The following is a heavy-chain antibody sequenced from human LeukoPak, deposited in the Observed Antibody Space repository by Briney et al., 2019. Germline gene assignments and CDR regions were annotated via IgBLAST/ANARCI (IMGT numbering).Heavy chain of an antibody. CDR3: ARGDDFSGDH. D-gene: IGHD1-1*01. CDR2: IHPEGNEK. Sequence: PGGSLRLSCAVSGFMFSNFWMSWVRQAPGRGQEWVANIHPEGNEKYHVESVKGRFTISRDNTKNLLFLQMNGLRVEDTAVYYCARGDDFSGDHWGQGTLVTVSS. V-gene: IGHV3-7*04. J-gene: IGHJ4*02. CDR1: GFMFSNFW.